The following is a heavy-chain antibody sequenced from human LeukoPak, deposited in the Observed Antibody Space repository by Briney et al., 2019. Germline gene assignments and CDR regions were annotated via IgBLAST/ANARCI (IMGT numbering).Heavy chain of an antibody. D-gene: IGHD4-17*01. J-gene: IGHJ4*02. CDR3: AKTRFTVTGYFDY. Sequence: GGSLRLSCAASGFTFSSYGMHWVRQAPGKGLEWVAFIRYDGSNKYYADSVKGRFTISRDNSKNTLYLQMNSLRAEDTAVYYCAKTRFTVTGYFDYWGQGTLVTVSS. CDR1: GFTFSSYG. V-gene: IGHV3-30*02. CDR2: IRYDGSNK.